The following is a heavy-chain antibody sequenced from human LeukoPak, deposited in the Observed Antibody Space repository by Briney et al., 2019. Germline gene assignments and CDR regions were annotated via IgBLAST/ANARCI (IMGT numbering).Heavy chain of an antibody. D-gene: IGHD5-12*01. J-gene: IGHJ4*02. Sequence: PSETLSLTCTVSGGSISSYYWSWIRQPPGKGLEWIGYIYYSGSTNYNPSLKSRVTISVDTSKNQFSLKLSSVTAADTAVYYCARHEMVATFDYWGQGTLVTVSS. V-gene: IGHV4-59*08. CDR2: IYYSGST. CDR3: ARHEMVATFDY. CDR1: GGSISSYY.